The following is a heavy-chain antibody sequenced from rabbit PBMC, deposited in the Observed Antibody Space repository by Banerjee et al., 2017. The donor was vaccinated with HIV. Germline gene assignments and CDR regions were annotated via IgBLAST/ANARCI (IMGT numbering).Heavy chain of an antibody. D-gene: IGHD2-1*01. V-gene: IGHV1S40*01. J-gene: IGHJ6*01. CDR2: IYNGDGST. CDR3: AKSKDTNYGNLNL. CDR1: GFTLSSYW. Sequence: QSLEESGGDLVKPGASLTLTCTASGFTLSSYWMCWVRQAPGKGPEWIACIYNGDGSTYYASWVNGRFTISKTSSTTVTLQMTSLTAADTATYFCAKSKDTNYGNLNLWGPGTLVTVS.